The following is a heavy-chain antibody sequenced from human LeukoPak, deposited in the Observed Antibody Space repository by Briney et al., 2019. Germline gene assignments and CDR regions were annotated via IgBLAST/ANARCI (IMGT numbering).Heavy chain of an antibody. J-gene: IGHJ4*02. D-gene: IGHD6-13*01. CDR1: GFTFSSYA. Sequence: GGSLRLSCAAAGFTFSSYAMSWVRQAPGKGLEWVSAISGSGGSTYYADSAKGRFTISRDNSKNTLYLQMNSLRAEDTAVYYCAKDLKQQLVFPYFDYWGQGTLVTVSS. CDR3: AKDLKQQLVFPYFDY. CDR2: ISGSGGST. V-gene: IGHV3-23*01.